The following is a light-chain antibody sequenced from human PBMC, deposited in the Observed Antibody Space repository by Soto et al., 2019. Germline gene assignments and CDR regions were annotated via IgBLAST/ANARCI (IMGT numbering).Light chain of an antibody. CDR1: QSISSR. CDR2: DAS. V-gene: IGKV1-5*01. Sequence: DIQMTQSPSTLSASVGDRVTITCRASQSISSRLAWYQQKPGKAPKILIYDASNLESGVPSRFSGSGSGTEFTLTISSLQPDEFATYYCQQYNSYSLTFGGGTKVEIK. CDR3: QQYNSYSLT. J-gene: IGKJ4*01.